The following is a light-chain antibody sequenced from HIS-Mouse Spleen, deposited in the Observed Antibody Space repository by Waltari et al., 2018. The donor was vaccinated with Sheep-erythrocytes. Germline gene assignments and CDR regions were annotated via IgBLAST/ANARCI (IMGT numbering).Light chain of an antibody. CDR3: QQLNSYPHT. CDR1: QGISSY. J-gene: IGKJ2*01. CDR2: AAS. Sequence: DIQLTQSPSFLSASVGDSVTIPCRASQGISSYLAWYQQKPGKAPKLLIYAASTLQSGVPSRFSGSGSGTEFTLTISSLQPEDFATYYCQQLNSYPHTFGQGTKLEIK. V-gene: IGKV1-9*01.